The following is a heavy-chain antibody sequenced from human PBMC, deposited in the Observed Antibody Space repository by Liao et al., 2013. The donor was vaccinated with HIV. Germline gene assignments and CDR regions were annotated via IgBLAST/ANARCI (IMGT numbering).Heavy chain of an antibody. CDR3: ARGRGDTSMIMSNFNWFDP. D-gene: IGHD5-18*01. CDR2: IYTSGST. J-gene: IGHJ5*02. CDR1: GGSISSYY. Sequence: QVQLQESGPGLVKPSETLSLTCTVSGGSISSYYWSWIRQSAGKGLEWIGRIYTSGSTNYNPSLKSRVTMSVDTSENQFSLKLSSVTAADTAVYYCARGRGDTSMIMSNFNWFDPWGQGTLVTVSS. V-gene: IGHV4-4*07.